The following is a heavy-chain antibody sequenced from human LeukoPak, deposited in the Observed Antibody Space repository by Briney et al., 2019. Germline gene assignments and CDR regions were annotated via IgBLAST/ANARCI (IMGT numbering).Heavy chain of an antibody. CDR2: ISSSGSTI. CDR3: ARAKYYGSGSHFDC. V-gene: IGHV3-11*04. J-gene: IGHJ4*02. CDR1: GFTFSDYY. Sequence: GGSLRLSCAASGFTFSDYYMSWIRQAPGKGLEWVSYISSSGSTIYYADSVKGRFTISRDNAKNSLYLQMNSLRAEDTAVYYCARAKYYGSGSHFDCWGQGTLVTVSS. D-gene: IGHD3-10*01.